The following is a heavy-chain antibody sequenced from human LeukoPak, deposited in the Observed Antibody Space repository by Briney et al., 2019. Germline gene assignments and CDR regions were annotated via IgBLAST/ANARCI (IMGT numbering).Heavy chain of an antibody. CDR3: ARVRPYSSSWYDGYDFDY. D-gene: IGHD6-13*01. CDR2: INPNSGST. J-gene: IGHJ4*02. Sequence: ASVKVSCKAPGYTFTASYMHWVRQAPGQGLEWMGWINPNSGSTNYAQKFQGRVTMTRDTSISTAYMELSRLRSDDTAVYYCARVRPYSSSWYDGYDFDYWGQGTLVIVSS. CDR1: GYTFTASY. V-gene: IGHV1-2*02.